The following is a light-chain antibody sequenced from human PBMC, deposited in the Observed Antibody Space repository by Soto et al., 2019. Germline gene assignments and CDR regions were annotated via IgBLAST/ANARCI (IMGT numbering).Light chain of an antibody. J-gene: IGKJ4*01. CDR2: GAS. CDR3: QKYDSAPLT. V-gene: IGKV1-6*01. Sequence: AIQMTQSPSSLSASVGDGVTITCRASQGIRNDLGWYQQKPGKAPKLLIYGASSLQTGVPSRFSGSGSGTVFTLTISSLQPEDVATYYCQKYDSAPLTFGGGTKVDIK. CDR1: QGIRND.